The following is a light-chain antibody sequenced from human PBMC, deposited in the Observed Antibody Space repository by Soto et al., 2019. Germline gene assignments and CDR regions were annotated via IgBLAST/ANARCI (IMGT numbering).Light chain of an antibody. CDR2: ENN. V-gene: IGLV1-51*02. Sequence: QSALTQPPSVSAAPGQTVTISCSGSTSNIGNNYVSWYQQLPGTAPKLLIYENNKRPSEIPDRFSGSKSGTSATLGITGLQTGDEADYYCGTWDSSLSAVVFGGGTKSPS. CDR3: GTWDSSLSAVV. J-gene: IGLJ2*01. CDR1: TSNIGNNY.